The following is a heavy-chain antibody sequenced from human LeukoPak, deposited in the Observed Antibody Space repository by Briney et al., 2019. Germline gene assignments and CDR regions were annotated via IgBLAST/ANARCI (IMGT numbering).Heavy chain of an antibody. J-gene: IGHJ1*01. Sequence: SETLSLTCAVYGGSFSGYYWSWIRQPPGKGLEWIGEIDHSGSTNYNPSLKNRVTISVDTSKNQFSLKLSSVTAADTAVYYCARAFGDYAAYFQHWGQGTLVTVPS. V-gene: IGHV4-34*01. CDR1: GGSFSGYY. D-gene: IGHD4-17*01. CDR3: ARAFGDYAAYFQH. CDR2: IDHSGST.